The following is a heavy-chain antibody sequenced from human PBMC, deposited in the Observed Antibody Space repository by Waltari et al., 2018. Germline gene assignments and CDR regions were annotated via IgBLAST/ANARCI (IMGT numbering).Heavy chain of an antibody. Sequence: QVQLQESGPGMVKPSVTLYLTCTVPGGSISSYSWSWFGQRPGKGLEWIGYIYYSGSTNYNPSLKSRVTISVDTSKNQFSLKLSSVTAADTAVYYCARELEQQLAFDYWGQGTLVTVSS. CDR2: IYYSGST. CDR3: ARELEQQLAFDY. CDR1: GGSISSYS. V-gene: IGHV4-59*01. J-gene: IGHJ4*02. D-gene: IGHD6-13*01.